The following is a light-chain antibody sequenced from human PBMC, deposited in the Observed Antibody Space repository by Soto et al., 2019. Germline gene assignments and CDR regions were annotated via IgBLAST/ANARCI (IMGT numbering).Light chain of an antibody. V-gene: IGKV1-39*01. J-gene: IGKJ2*01. CDR3: QQSYSTPPT. Sequence: DIQMTQSPSSLSASIGDRVTITCRASQSIGTSLNWYQQKPGKAPKLLIYGIFNFQGGVPSRFSGSGPGTDFALTISSLQPEDFAVYYCQQSYSTPPTFGQGTEVEMK. CDR1: QSIGTS. CDR2: GIF.